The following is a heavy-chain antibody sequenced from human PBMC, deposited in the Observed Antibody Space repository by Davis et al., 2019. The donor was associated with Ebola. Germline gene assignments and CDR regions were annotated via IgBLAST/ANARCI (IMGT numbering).Heavy chain of an antibody. CDR3: ARVFGATYGMDV. J-gene: IGHJ6*02. V-gene: IGHV1-2*02. D-gene: IGHD3-10*02. CDR1: GYTFTGYY. CDR2: INPNSGGT. Sequence: ASVKVSCKASGYTFTGYYMHWVRQAPGQGLEWMGWINPNSGGTGYAQKFQGRVTMTRDTSISTAYMDLSRLRSDDTALYYCARVFGATYGMDVWGQGTTVTVSS.